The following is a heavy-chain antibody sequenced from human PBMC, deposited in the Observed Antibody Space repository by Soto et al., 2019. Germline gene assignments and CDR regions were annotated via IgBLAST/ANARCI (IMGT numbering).Heavy chain of an antibody. D-gene: IGHD2-15*01. CDR3: AKALVVVAATGDYFDY. V-gene: IGHV3-23*01. CDR2: ISGSGGST. Sequence: EAQLLESGGGLVQPGGSLRLSCAASGFTFSSYAMSWVRQAPGKGLEWVSAISGSGGSTYYADSVKGRFTISRDNSKNTLYLQMNSLRAEDTAVYYCAKALVVVAATGDYFDYWGQGTLVTVSS. CDR1: GFTFSSYA. J-gene: IGHJ4*02.